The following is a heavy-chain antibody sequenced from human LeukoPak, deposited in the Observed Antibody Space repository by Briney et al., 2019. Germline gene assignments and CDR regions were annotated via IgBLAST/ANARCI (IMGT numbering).Heavy chain of an antibody. CDR3: ARATEGYSSSVVYMDV. Sequence: SETLSLTCAVYDGSFTDYHWTWIRQPPGKGLEWIGEINHSGSTRYSPSFQGRVTISVDTPRNQFSLKLSSVTAADTAVYYCARATEGYSSSVVYMDVWGKGPRSPSP. D-gene: IGHD6-6*01. J-gene: IGHJ6*03. CDR2: INHSGST. V-gene: IGHV4-34*01. CDR1: DGSFTDYH.